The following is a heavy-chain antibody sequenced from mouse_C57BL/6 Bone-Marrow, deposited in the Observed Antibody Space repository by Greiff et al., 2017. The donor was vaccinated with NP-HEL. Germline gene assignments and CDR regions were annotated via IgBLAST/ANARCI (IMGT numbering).Heavy chain of an antibody. D-gene: IGHD1-1*01. Sequence: VKLQQSGAELVKPGASVKMSCKASGYTFTSYWITWVKPRPGQGLEWIGDIYPGSGSTNYNEKFKSKATLTVDTSSSTAYMQLSSLTSEDSAVYYCASTTVVGKNFDYWGQGTTLTVSS. CDR3: ASTTVVGKNFDY. CDR2: IYPGSGST. CDR1: GYTFTSYW. J-gene: IGHJ2*01. V-gene: IGHV1-55*01.